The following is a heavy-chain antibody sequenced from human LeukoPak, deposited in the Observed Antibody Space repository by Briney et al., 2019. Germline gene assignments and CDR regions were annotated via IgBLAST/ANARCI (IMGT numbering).Heavy chain of an antibody. V-gene: IGHV3-48*03. J-gene: IGHJ6*03. CDR3: AREVVVPAAMSFYYYYYMDV. D-gene: IGHD2-2*01. CDR1: GFTFSSYE. CDR2: ISSSGSTI. Sequence: GGSLRLSCAASGFTFSSYEMNWVRQARGKGLEWVSYISSSGSTIYYADSVKGRFTISRDNAKNSLYLQMNSLRAEDTAVYYCAREVVVPAAMSFYYYYYMDVWGKGTTVTISS.